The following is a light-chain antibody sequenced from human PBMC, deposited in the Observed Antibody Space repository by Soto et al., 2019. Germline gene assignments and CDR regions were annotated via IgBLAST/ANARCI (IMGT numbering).Light chain of an antibody. J-gene: IGKJ1*01. V-gene: IGKV3-20*01. CDR1: QSVSNNY. CDR2: AAS. Sequence: EIVLTQSPCTLSLSPWERATLSCRASQSVSNNYLARYKPKTAPPPRLMICAASHRATGITDRFSGSGSGTDFTLTISRLEPEDFAVYYCRQYGSSGTFGQGTKVDI. CDR3: RQYGSSGT.